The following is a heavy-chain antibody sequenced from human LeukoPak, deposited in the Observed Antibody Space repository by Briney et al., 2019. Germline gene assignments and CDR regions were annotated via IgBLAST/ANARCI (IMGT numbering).Heavy chain of an antibody. V-gene: IGHV3-23*01. CDR1: GFTFDNYA. CDR3: AKRAPPGTAAGVPYYFDY. CDR2: ISVSDT. Sequence: GGSLRLSCAASGFTFDNYAMSWVRQAPGEGLKWVSTISVSDTFYADSVRGRFTISRDSSRNTIYLLMNSLRTEDTALYYCAKRAPPGTAAGVPYYFDYWGQGTLVTVSS. J-gene: IGHJ4*02. D-gene: IGHD6-25*01.